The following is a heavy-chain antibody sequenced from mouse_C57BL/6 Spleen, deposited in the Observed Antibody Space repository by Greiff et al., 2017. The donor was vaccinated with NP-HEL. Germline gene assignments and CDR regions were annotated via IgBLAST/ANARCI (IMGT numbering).Heavy chain of an antibody. D-gene: IGHD1-1*01. CDR2: INPNNGGT. CDR1: GYTFTDYN. V-gene: IGHV1-18*01. CDR3: AGGYGSSSWFAY. J-gene: IGHJ3*01. Sequence: EVQLQQSGPELVKPGASVTIPCKASGYTFTDYNMDWVKQSHGKSLEWIGDINPNNGGTIYNQKFKGKATLTVDKSSSTAYMELRSLTSEDTAVYYCAGGYGSSSWFAYWGQGTLVTVSA.